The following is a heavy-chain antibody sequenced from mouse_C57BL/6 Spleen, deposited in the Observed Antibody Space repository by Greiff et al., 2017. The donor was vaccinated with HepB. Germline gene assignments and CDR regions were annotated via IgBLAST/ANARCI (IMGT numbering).Heavy chain of an antibody. J-gene: IGHJ4*01. CDR1: GFSFNTYA. CDR3: VRHRHAMDY. CDR2: IRSKSNNYAT. V-gene: IGHV10-1*01. Sequence: EVKLMESGGGLVQPKGSLKLSCAASGFSFNTYAMNWVRQAPGKGLEWVACIRSKSNNYATYYADSVKDRFTISRDDSESMLYLQMNNLKTEDTAMYYCVRHRHAMDYWGQGTSVTVSS.